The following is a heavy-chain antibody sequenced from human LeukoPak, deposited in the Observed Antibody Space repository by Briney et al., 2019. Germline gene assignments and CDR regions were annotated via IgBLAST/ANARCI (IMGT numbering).Heavy chain of an antibody. CDR3: VKVGGSGYYPDI. J-gene: IGHJ3*02. D-gene: IGHD3-22*01. V-gene: IGHV3-23*01. Sequence: SGGSLRLSCAASGFTFSSYAMRWVRQAPEKGLEWVAAISASGGITYLADSVKGRFTIYRDNSKNTVNLQMNSLRGEDTAVYYCVKVGGSGYYPDIWGQGTMVTVSS. CDR2: ISASGGIT. CDR1: GFTFSSYA.